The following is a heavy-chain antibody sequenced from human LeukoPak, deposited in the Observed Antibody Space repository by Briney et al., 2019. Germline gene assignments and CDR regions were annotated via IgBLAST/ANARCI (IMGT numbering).Heavy chain of an antibody. CDR1: GYTFTGYY. Sequence: GASVKVSCKDSGYTFTGYYMHWVRQAPGQGLEWMGWINPNSGGTNYAQKFQGRVTMTRDTSISTAYMELSRLRSDDTAVYYCARELWFGEPPDYWGQGTLVTVSS. J-gene: IGHJ4*02. CDR2: INPNSGGT. CDR3: ARELWFGEPPDY. D-gene: IGHD3-10*01. V-gene: IGHV1-2*02.